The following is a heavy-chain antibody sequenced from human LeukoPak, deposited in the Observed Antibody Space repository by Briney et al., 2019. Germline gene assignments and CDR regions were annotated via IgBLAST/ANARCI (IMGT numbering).Heavy chain of an antibody. D-gene: IGHD1-26*01. V-gene: IGHV3-33*01. CDR3: ARDLSFGSLDF. Sequence: PPLYRRPSSAACGFTLCSPGMHSVRQVPCKRLQAVAGMWYDGSKEDYADSVKGRFTISRDMSKNTLNLQMNSLRVEDTAMFYCARDLSFGSLDFRGQGTLVTVSS. CDR2: MWYDGSKE. CDR1: GFTLCSPG. J-gene: IGHJ4*02.